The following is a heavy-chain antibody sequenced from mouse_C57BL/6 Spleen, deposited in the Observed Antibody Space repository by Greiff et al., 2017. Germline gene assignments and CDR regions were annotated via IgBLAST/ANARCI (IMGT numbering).Heavy chain of an antibody. CDR3: ASRGGELGPWFAY. D-gene: IGHD4-1*01. CDR2: IDPSDSET. V-gene: IGHV1-52*01. J-gene: IGHJ3*01. CDR1: GYTFTSYW. Sequence: QVQLQQPGAELVRPGSSVKLSCKASGYTFTSYWLHWVKQRPIQGLEWIGNIDPSDSETHYNQKFKDKATLTVDKSSSTAYMQLSSLTSEDSAVYYGASRGGELGPWFAYWGQGTLVTVSA.